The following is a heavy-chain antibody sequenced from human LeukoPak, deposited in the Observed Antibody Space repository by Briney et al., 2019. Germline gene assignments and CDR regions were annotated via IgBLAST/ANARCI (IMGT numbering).Heavy chain of an antibody. J-gene: IGHJ4*02. CDR3: AKKYGDYRAFDY. CDR1: GFTFSTYA. D-gene: IGHD4-17*01. CDR2: FSGSADRT. Sequence: GGSLRLPCAASGFTFSTYAMSWVRQAPGKGLEWVAAFSGSADRTYYADSVKGRSTISRDNSKNTLYLQMNSLRAEDTAVYYCAKKYGDYRAFDYWGQGTLVTVSS. V-gene: IGHV3-23*01.